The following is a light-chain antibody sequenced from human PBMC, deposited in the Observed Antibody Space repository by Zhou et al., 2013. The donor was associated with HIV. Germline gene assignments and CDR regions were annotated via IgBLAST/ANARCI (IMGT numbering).Light chain of an antibody. J-gene: IGKJ1*01. V-gene: IGKV1D-16*01. CDR1: QGISKW. CDR2: GAS. Sequence: DIQMTQSPSSLSASVGDRITITCRASQGISKWLAWYQQKPGKAPKLLIYGASSLQSGVPSRFSGSGSGTEFTLTISGLQPDDFATYYCQQYASYSQTFGQGTKVDIK. CDR3: QQYASYSQT.